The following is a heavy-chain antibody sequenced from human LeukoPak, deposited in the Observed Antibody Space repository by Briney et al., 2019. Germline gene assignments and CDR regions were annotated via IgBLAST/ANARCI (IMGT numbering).Heavy chain of an antibody. J-gene: IGHJ4*02. Sequence: KPSETLSLTCTVSGGSISSYYWSWIRQPAGKGLEWIGRIYPSGNTNYNPSLKRLLTLSVDTSNNQFSLKLRPVTSADAAVYYCGRDGGNDSSGYFYYFEYWGRGTLVTVST. V-gene: IGHV4-4*07. D-gene: IGHD3-22*01. CDR2: IYPSGNT. CDR1: GGSISSYY. CDR3: GRDGGNDSSGYFYYFEY.